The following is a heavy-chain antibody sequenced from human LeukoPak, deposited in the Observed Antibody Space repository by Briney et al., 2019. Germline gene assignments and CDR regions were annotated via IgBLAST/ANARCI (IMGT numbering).Heavy chain of an antibody. CDR2: IRSDGSHQ. J-gene: IGHJ4*02. CDR3: AKPSGSAFDF. Sequence: PGGSLRLSCAASGFTFSSYSMNWVRQAPGKGLEWVSFIRSDGSHQFYVDSVKGRFTISRDNAKNTVFLQMNSLRVEDTAVYYCAKPSGSAFDFWGQGTLVTVSS. D-gene: IGHD1-26*01. CDR1: GFTFSSYS. V-gene: IGHV3-30*02.